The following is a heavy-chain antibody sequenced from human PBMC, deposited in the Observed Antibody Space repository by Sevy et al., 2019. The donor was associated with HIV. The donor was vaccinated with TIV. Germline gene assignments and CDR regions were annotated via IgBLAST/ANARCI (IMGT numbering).Heavy chain of an antibody. CDR3: ARERLAVAGIGYYFDY. V-gene: IGHV3-33*01. J-gene: IGHJ4*02. Sequence: GGSLRLSCAASRFTFSSYGMHWVRQAPGKGLEWVAVIWYDGTNKEYADSVKGRFTISRDNSKNTLYLEMSSLRADDTAVYYCARERLAVAGIGYYFDYWGQGTLVTVSS. CDR1: RFTFSSYG. CDR2: IWYDGTNK. D-gene: IGHD6-19*01.